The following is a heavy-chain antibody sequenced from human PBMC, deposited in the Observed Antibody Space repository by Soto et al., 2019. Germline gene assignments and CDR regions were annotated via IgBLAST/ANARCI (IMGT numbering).Heavy chain of an antibody. Sequence: PGGSLRLSYSGSRYTLTKNAMNEVTQARGRGLDWSWHIASSGTSIWYADSVKGRLSISRDNSKSTLYLQVDSLRPEDAAVYYCARDPKTSGGQHWAFNYFDSWGQGTLVTVSS. CDR1: RYTLTKNA. V-gene: IGHV3-48*03. CDR3: ARDPKTSGGQHWAFNYFDS. CDR2: IASSGTSI. D-gene: IGHD7-27*01. J-gene: IGHJ4*02.